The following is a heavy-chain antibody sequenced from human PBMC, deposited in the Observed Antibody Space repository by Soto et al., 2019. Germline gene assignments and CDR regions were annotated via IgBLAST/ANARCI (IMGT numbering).Heavy chain of an antibody. D-gene: IGHD3-16*01. CDR3: ASGGAMIMLVFRLVALEI. CDR1: GATLDTFINFG. CDR2: IIPVFGTA. V-gene: IGHV1-69*12. J-gene: IGHJ3*02. Sequence: QVQLVQSGAEVKKPGSSVKVSCKASGATLDTFINFGVTWVRRAPGQGLEWMGGIIPVFGTAHYAQKFQGRLTISADESTRTASMEMTILTYTATVGYYCASGGAMIMLVFRLVALEIWGEGRMVTPSS.